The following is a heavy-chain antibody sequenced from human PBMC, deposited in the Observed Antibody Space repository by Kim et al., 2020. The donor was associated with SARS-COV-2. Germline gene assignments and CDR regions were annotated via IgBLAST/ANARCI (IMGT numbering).Heavy chain of an antibody. Sequence: GGSLRLSCAASGFTFSSYGMHWVRQAPGKGLEWVAVISYDGSNKYYADSVKGRFTISRDNSKNTLYLQMNSLRAEDTAVYYCAKEHDYSPDYWGQGTLVTVSS. CDR1: GFTFSSYG. CDR3: AKEHDYSPDY. D-gene: IGHD4-4*01. CDR2: ISYDGSNK. V-gene: IGHV3-30*18. J-gene: IGHJ4*02.